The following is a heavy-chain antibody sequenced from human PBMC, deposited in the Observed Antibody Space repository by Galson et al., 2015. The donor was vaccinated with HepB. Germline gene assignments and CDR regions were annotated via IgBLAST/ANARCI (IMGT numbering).Heavy chain of an antibody. Sequence: SLRLSCAASGFTFSSYGMHWVRQAPGKGLEWVAVIWFDGSKTYYVDSVEGRFTISRDNAKNTLYLQMNSLRAEDTAVNYCARYNGNLAAFDYWGQGTLVTVSS. D-gene: IGHD1-1*01. CDR3: ARYNGNLAAFDY. CDR1: GFTFSSYG. J-gene: IGHJ4*02. V-gene: IGHV3-33*01. CDR2: IWFDGSKT.